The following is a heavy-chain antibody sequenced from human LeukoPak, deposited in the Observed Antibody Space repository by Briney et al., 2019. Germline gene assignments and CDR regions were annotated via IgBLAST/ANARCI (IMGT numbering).Heavy chain of an antibody. J-gene: IGHJ3*02. V-gene: IGHV4-39*01. CDR2: IYYSGAT. D-gene: IGHD1-26*01. CDR3: ATPYSGGYHGLDI. CDR1: GGSISSSIYY. Sequence: SETLSLTCTVSGGSISSSIYYWAWIRQPPGKGLEWIGSIYYSGATYYNPSLKSRVTISIDTSKIQFSLKLSSVTAADTAVYYCATPYSGGYHGLDIWGQGTMVTVSS.